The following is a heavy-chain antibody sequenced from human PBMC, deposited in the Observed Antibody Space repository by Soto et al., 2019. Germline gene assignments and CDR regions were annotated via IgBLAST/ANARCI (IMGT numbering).Heavy chain of an antibody. CDR3: ARDSDEGPHY. CDR1: GGSFSGDY. CDR2: INHSGST. V-gene: IGHV4-34*01. J-gene: IGHJ4*02. Sequence: SETLSLTCAVYGGSFSGDYWSWIRQPPRKGLGWIGEINHSGSTNYNPSLKSRVTISIDTSKNQFSLKLSSVTAADTAVYYCARDSDEGPHYWGQGTLVTVSS. D-gene: IGHD2-15*01.